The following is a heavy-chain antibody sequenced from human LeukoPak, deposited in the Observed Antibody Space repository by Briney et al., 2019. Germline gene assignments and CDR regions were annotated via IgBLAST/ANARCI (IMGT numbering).Heavy chain of an antibody. CDR2: IHYSGST. D-gene: IGHD5-18*01. V-gene: IGHV4-38-2*01. Sequence: SETLSLTCAVSGYSISSAFYWGWIRPPPGKGLEWIGTIHYSGSTSYNPSLKSRVTISVDTSKTQFSLKLSSVTAADTAVYYCARSEYSYGADAFDIWGQGTMVTVSS. CDR3: ARSEYSYGADAFDI. J-gene: IGHJ3*02. CDR1: GYSISSAFY.